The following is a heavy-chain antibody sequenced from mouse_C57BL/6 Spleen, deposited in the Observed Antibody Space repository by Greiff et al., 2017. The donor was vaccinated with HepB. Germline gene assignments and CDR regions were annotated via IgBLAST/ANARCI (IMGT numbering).Heavy chain of an antibody. J-gene: IGHJ1*03. CDR2: INPNNGGT. CDR1: GYTFTDYY. Sequence: EVQLQQSGPELVKPGASVKISCKASGYTFTDYYMNWVKQSHGKSLEWIGDINPNNGGTSYNQKFKGKAKLTVDKSSSTAYMELRSLTSEDSAVYYCASMYYYGSSYWYFDVWGTGTTVTVSS. CDR3: ASMYYYGSSYWYFDV. D-gene: IGHD1-1*01. V-gene: IGHV1-26*01.